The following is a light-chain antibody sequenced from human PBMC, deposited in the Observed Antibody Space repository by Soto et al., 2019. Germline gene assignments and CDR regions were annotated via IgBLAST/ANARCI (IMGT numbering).Light chain of an antibody. V-gene: IGLV1-40*01. J-gene: IGLJ1*01. CDR1: SSKIGAGYD. CDR3: QSYDSSLSVNYV. Sequence: QSVLTQPPSVSGAPGQRVTISCTGSSSKIGAGYDVHWYQQLPGTAPKLLIYGNSNRPSGVPDRFSGSKSGTSASLAITWFQAEDEADYYCQSYDSSLSVNYVFGTGTKVTVL. CDR2: GNS.